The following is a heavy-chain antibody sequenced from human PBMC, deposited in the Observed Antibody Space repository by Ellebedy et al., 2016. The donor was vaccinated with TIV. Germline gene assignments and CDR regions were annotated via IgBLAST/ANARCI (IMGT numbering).Heavy chain of an antibody. D-gene: IGHD1-26*01. CDR2: VKEDGSEK. J-gene: IGHJ4*02. Sequence: PGGSLRLSCATSGFNLRSFWMSWVRQAPGKGLEWVANVKEDGSEKYYVDSVKGRFTISRDNAKNSLYLQMNSLRDEDTAVYYCARAPTTGGGGSIDYWGQGTLVTVSS. CDR3: ARAPTTGGGGSIDY. CDR1: GFNLRSFW. V-gene: IGHV3-7*01.